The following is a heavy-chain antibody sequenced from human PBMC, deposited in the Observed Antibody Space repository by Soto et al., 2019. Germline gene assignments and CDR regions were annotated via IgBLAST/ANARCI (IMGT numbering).Heavy chain of an antibody. CDR3: ARGAPGFCSGITCYVDWFDP. CDR2: IYSSGST. CDR1: GGSINSGDNY. V-gene: IGHV4-30-4*01. Sequence: LSLTCSVSGGSINSGDNYWSWIRQPPGQALEWIAYIYSSGSTYYSPSLQSRVTISVDTAKNQFSLNLRSVTAADTAVYYCARGAPGFCSGITCYVDWFDPWGQGTLVTVSS. D-gene: IGHD2-2*01. J-gene: IGHJ5*02.